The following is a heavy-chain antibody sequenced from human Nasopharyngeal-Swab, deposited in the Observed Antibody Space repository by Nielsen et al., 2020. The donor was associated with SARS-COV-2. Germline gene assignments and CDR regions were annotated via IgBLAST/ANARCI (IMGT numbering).Heavy chain of an antibody. CDR1: GFTFNIYA. CDR2: ISASGGST. D-gene: IGHD3-10*01. J-gene: IGHJ3*02. CDR3: AKDDVVRGDAFDI. Sequence: GESLKISCIASGFTFNIYAMAWVRRTPGRGLQWVSGISASGGSTYYTDSVKGRFAVSRDNSRNTLYLQMHSLRVEDTALYSCAKDDVVRGDAFDIWGQGTMVTVSS. V-gene: IGHV3-23*01.